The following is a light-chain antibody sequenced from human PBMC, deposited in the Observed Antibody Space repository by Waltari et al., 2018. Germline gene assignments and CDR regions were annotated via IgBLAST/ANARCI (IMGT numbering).Light chain of an antibody. CDR3: SSHANTYNFAHVV. Sequence: QSALTQPASVSGSPGQSITISCTGTSSGIGPYNYVSWYQQLPGKAPKMMIYEVTKRPSGVSYRFSGSKSGNTASLTISVLRAEDEADYYCSSHANTYNFAHVVFGGGTKLTVL. CDR1: SSGIGPYNY. J-gene: IGLJ2*01. V-gene: IGLV2-23*02. CDR2: EVT.